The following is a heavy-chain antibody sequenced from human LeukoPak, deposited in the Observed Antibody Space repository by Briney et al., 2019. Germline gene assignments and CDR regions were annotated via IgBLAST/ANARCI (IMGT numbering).Heavy chain of an antibody. Sequence: ASVKVSCKASGYLFTSYYLHWVRQAPGQGLEWMGMINPSGGSTTYAQKFQGRVTLTSDTSTRTVYMDLSSLRSEDTAVYYRARGGVVVADDNWFDPWGQGTQVTVSS. V-gene: IGHV1-46*01. CDR1: GYLFTSYY. J-gene: IGHJ5*02. CDR3: ARGGVVVADDNWFDP. D-gene: IGHD2-15*01. CDR2: INPSGGST.